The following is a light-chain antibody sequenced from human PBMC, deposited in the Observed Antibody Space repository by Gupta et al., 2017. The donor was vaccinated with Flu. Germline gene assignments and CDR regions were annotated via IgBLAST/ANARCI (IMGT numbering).Light chain of an antibody. Sequence: IEVTQSPTPLSASVGDRVTITCRASQSISVSLSWYQQKAGKAPKLLIFAASSLLSGVPSRFSGSGSGTDFTLTITSLQPEDFATYYCQQGYSSPFTFGPGTTVDIK. J-gene: IGKJ3*01. CDR1: QSISVS. CDR3: QQGYSSPFT. CDR2: AAS. V-gene: IGKV1-39*01.